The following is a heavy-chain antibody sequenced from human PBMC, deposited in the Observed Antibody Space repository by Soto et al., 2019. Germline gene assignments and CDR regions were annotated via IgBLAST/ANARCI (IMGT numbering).Heavy chain of an antibody. CDR3: ARDTAYCAGDCYSSWLDP. CDR2: INAGNGNT. Sequence: GASVKVSCKASGYTFTSYAMHWVRQAPGQRLEWMGWINAGNGNTKYSQKFQGRVTITRDTSASTAYMELSSLRSEDTAVYYCARDTAYCAGDCYSSWLDPWGQGTLVTV. D-gene: IGHD2-21*02. J-gene: IGHJ5*02. V-gene: IGHV1-3*01. CDR1: GYTFTSYA.